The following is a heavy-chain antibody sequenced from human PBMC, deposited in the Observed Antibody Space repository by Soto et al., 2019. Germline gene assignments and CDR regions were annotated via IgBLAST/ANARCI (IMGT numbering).Heavy chain of an antibody. CDR3: ARDDSGSSGCYYIDYFNY. V-gene: IGHV1-3*01. CDR1: GNTFPNYA. CDR2: INGGNGNT. D-gene: IGHD1-26*01. Sequence: QVQLVQSGAELKKPGASVRVSCKSSGNTFPNYAIHWVRQAPGERPEWMGWINGGNGNTYYSENFQGRVTFTRDTSACTVYMELSSLRSEDTAIYYCARDDSGSSGCYYIDYFNYWGQVALVTVSS. J-gene: IGHJ4*02.